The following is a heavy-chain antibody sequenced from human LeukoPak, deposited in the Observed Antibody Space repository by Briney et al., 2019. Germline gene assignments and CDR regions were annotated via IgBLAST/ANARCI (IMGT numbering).Heavy chain of an antibody. D-gene: IGHD3-22*01. Sequence: PGGSLRLSCAASGFTFSRYWMSWVRQAPGKGLEWVANIKQDGSEKYYVDSVKGRFTISRDNAKNSLYLQVNSLRAEDTAVYYCARGGFTMIVVAQEKFDYWGQGTLVTVSS. CDR2: IKQDGSEK. V-gene: IGHV3-7*01. CDR1: GFTFSRYW. J-gene: IGHJ4*02. CDR3: ARGGFTMIVVAQEKFDY.